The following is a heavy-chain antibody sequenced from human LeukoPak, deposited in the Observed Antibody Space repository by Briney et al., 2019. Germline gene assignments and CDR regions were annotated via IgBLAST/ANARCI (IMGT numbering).Heavy chain of an antibody. CDR3: ARVGFPSVRIFSVGVRKENNWFDP. Sequence: SETLSLTCTVSGGSISIYYWNWIRQPVGKGLEWIGHIYTSGSTNYNPSLKSRVTISVDTSKSQFSLELSSVTAADPAVYYCARVGFPSVRIFSVGVRKENNWFDPRGEGTL. CDR2: IYTSGST. D-gene: IGHD3-3*01. CDR1: GGSISIYY. V-gene: IGHV4-4*07. J-gene: IGHJ5*02.